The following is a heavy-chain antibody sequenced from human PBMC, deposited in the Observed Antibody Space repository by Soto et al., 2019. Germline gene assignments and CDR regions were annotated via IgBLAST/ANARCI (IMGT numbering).Heavy chain of an antibody. CDR1: GDSVSSNSAA. CDR2: TYYRSKWYN. CDR3: ARDHDFWSGQYYYYYGMDV. J-gene: IGHJ6*02. Sequence: SQTLSLTCVISGDSVSSNSAAWNWTRQSPSRGLEWLGRTYYRSKWYNDYAVSVKSRITINPDTSKNQFSLQLNSVTPEDTAVYYCARDHDFWSGQYYYYYGMDVWGQGTTVTVS. D-gene: IGHD3-3*01. V-gene: IGHV6-1*01.